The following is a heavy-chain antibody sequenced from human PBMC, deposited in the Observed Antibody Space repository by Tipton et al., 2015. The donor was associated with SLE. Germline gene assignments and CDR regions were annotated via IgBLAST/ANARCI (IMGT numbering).Heavy chain of an antibody. V-gene: IGHV4-34*01. CDR1: GASISSYY. Sequence: TLSLTCTVSGASISSYYWSWIRQPPGRGLEWIGEINHSGRTNYKSSLKSRVTISVDTSKNQFSLKLSSVTAADTAVYYCARGIGAFDIWGQGTMVTVSS. CDR3: ARGIGAFDI. J-gene: IGHJ3*02. CDR2: INHSGRT.